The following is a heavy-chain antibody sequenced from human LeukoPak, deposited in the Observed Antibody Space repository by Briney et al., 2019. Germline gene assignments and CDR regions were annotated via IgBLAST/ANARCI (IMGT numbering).Heavy chain of an antibody. CDR1: GVSISSSDW. V-gene: IGHV4-4*02. D-gene: IGHD1-26*01. Sequence: KASETLSLTCAVSGVSISSSDWWSWVRQPPGKGLEWLGQIYYSGSTNYNPSLKSRVTISVDKSKNQFSPKLSSVTAADTAVYYCARVSGSYFDYWGQGTLVTVSS. CDR2: IYYSGST. J-gene: IGHJ4*02. CDR3: ARVSGSYFDY.